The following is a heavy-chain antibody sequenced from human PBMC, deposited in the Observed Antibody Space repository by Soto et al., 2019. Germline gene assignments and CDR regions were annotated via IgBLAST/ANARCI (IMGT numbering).Heavy chain of an antibody. V-gene: IGHV4-34*01. CDR3: ARGWDFDWLLSSNHYYYGMDV. D-gene: IGHD3-9*01. CDR1: GGTFSGYS. J-gene: IGHJ6*02. CDR2: INHSGST. Sequence: SETLSLTCTVFGGTFSGYSWSWIRQPPGKGLEWIGEINHSGSTNYNPSLKARVTISVDTSKNQFSLKLSSVAAADTAVYYCARGWDFDWLLSSNHYYYGMDVWGQGTTVTVSS.